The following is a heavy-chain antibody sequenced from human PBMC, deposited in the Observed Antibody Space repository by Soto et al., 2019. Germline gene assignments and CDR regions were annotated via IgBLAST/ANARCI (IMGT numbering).Heavy chain of an antibody. V-gene: IGHV4-59*11. D-gene: IGHD3-16*01. CDR3: ARSGHIFWGVV. CDR1: GASMTDHY. CDR2: VFYTGTA. J-gene: IGHJ4*02. Sequence: QIHLQESGPGLLKPWETLSLTCSVSGASMTDHYGSWIRQTPGRGLEHIGYVFYTGTAYYNPSLKSRVALSIDTSNNRFSLRMTSLTAADTAIYYCARSGHIFWGVVWGQGIMVTVPS.